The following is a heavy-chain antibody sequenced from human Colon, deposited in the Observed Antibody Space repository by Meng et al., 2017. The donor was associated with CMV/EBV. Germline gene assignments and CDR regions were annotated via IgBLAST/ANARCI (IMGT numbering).Heavy chain of an antibody. Sequence: PETLSLTCSVSGGSIISSGYYWGWIRQPPGKGLEWIGSIYYTGSTYYNASLESRVTISVDTSKNQLSLRLSSVTAADTAVYYCARNLYSYGSNWFDPWGQGTLVTVSS. V-gene: IGHV4-39*01. J-gene: IGHJ5*02. CDR3: ARNLYSYGSNWFDP. CDR1: GGSIISSGYY. D-gene: IGHD3-16*01. CDR2: IYYTGST.